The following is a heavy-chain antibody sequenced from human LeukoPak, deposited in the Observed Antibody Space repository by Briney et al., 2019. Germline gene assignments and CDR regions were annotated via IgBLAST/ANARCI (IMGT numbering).Heavy chain of an antibody. CDR1: GFTFSSYE. V-gene: IGHV3-48*03. D-gene: IGHD5-18*01. CDR3: ARVSGIHAFDI. Sequence: GGSLRLSCAASGFTFSSYEMNWVRQAPGKGLEWASYISSSGTTIYYADSVKGRFTISRDNVKDSLYLQMNSLRAEDTAVYYCARVSGIHAFDIWGQGTMVTVSS. J-gene: IGHJ3*02. CDR2: ISSSGTTI.